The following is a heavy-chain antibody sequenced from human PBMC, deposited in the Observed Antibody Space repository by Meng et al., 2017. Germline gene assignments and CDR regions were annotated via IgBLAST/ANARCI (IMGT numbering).Heavy chain of an antibody. V-gene: IGHV4-34*01. CDR3: ARGRYFDWLSYRYYFDY. CDR2: INHSGST. CDR1: GGSFSGYY. D-gene: IGHD3-9*01. J-gene: IGHJ4*02. Sequence: QGKLKQWGEGLLKPSETLPLTCAVDGGSFSGYYWSWIRQPPGKGLEWIGEINHSGSTNYNPSLKSRVTISVDTSKNQFSLKLSSVTAADTAVYYCARGRYFDWLSYRYYFDYWGQGTLVTVSS.